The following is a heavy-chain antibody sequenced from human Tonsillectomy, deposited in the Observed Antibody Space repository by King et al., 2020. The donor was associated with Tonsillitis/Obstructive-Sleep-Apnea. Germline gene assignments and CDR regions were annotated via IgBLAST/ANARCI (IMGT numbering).Heavy chain of an antibody. V-gene: IGHV3-23*04. CDR3: TKGAVILVVPAAIHYYMDV. CDR2: ISGSGGST. J-gene: IGHJ6*03. D-gene: IGHD2-2*02. Sequence: VQLVESGGDLLQPGGSLRLSCAASGFTFSSYAMSWVRQAPGKGLEWVSSISGSGGSTSFADSVKGRFTISRDNSKNTLYLQMTNLRAAETALYYCTKGAVILVVPAAIHYYMDVWGKGTTVTVSS. CDR1: GFTFSSYA.